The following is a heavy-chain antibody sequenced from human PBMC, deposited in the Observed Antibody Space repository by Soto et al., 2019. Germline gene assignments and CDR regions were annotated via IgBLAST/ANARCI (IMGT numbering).Heavy chain of an antibody. CDR1: GGSVSTGSYY. D-gene: IGHD3-22*01. J-gene: IGHJ4*02. V-gene: IGHV4-61*01. Sequence: PSETLSLTCTLSGGSVSTGSYYWSWIRQPPGKGLEWIGYIHYIESTNYNPSLNSRVSISVDTSKNQFSLKLSSVTAADTAVYYCARGGDSSGYYRRSLDYWGQGTLVTVSS. CDR2: IHYIEST. CDR3: ARGGDSSGYYRRSLDY.